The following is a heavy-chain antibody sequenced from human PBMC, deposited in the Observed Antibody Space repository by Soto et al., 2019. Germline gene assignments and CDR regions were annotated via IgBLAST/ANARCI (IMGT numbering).Heavy chain of an antibody. CDR2: IYSGGST. CDR1: GFTFSSND. CDR3: ATRPLLPGAP. V-gene: IGHV3-53*01. J-gene: IGHJ3*01. D-gene: IGHD3-22*01. Sequence: EVQLVESGGGLIQPGGSLRLSCAASGFTFSSNDMNWVRQAPGKGLEWVSLIYSGGSTYYADSVKGRFTISRDNSKNTLYLQMSSLRADDTAVYYCATRPLLPGAPWGVGTMVTVSS.